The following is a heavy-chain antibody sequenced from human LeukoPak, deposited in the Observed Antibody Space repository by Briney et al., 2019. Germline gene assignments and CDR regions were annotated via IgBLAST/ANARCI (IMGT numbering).Heavy chain of an antibody. CDR2: INWTSGII. D-gene: IGHD6-13*01. J-gene: IGHJ4*02. Sequence: PGGSLRLSCVASGFMFDDYAMHWVRQAPGKGLEWVSGINWTSGIIGYADSVKGRFTISRDNAKKSLCLQMNSLRAEDTALYYCAKGGGGYSSSWYPYYFDYWGQGTLVTVSS. CDR1: GFMFDDYA. CDR3: AKGGGGYSSSWYPYYFDY. V-gene: IGHV3-9*01.